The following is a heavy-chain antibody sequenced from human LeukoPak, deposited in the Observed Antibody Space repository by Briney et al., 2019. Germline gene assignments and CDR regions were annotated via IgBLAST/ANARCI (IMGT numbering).Heavy chain of an antibody. V-gene: IGHV4-31*03. J-gene: IGHJ4*02. CDR1: GGPISSGNYD. D-gene: IGHD1-26*01. CDR3: AREDEWGGFDY. Sequence: SETLSLTCTVSGGPISSGNYDWSWIRQHPGKGLEWIGTIYHSGSTLYNASLKSRVTISLDPSANQFSLKVNSVTAADTAVYYCAREDEWGGFDYWGPGTLVTVSS. CDR2: IYHSGST.